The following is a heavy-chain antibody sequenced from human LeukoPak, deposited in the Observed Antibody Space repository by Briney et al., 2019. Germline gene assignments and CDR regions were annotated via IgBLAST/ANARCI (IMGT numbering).Heavy chain of an antibody. CDR3: AKDPRVSFGELLPYYYYYMDV. D-gene: IGHD3-10*01. CDR2: ISGSGGST. CDR1: GFTFSSYG. Sequence: PGGSLRLSCAASGFTFSSYGMSWVRQAPGKGLEWVSAISGSGGSTYYADSVKGRFTISRDNSKNTLYLQMNSLRAEDTAVYYCAKDPRVSFGELLPYYYYYMDVWGKGTTVTISS. V-gene: IGHV3-23*01. J-gene: IGHJ6*03.